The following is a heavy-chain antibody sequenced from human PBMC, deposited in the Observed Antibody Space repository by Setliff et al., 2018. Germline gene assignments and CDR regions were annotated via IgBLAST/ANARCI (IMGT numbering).Heavy chain of an antibody. CDR1: GGSISSSSHY. J-gene: IGHJ4*02. V-gene: IGHV4-39*06. Sequence: PSETLSLTCTVSGGSISSSSHYWGWIRQPPGKGLEWIGSIYYTGSTYYNPSLKSRVTMSVDTSKRQFPLKLGSATAADTAVYYCARDMGQPYYFESWGLGTLVTVSS. CDR2: IYYTGST. D-gene: IGHD1-1*01. CDR3: ARDMGQPYYFES.